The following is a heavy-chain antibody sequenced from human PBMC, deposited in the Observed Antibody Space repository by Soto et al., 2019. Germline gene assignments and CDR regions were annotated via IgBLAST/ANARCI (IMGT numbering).Heavy chain of an antibody. CDR3: ASGDPPLWFGE. V-gene: IGHV3-11*05. J-gene: IGHJ6*02. CDR1: GFTFSDYY. D-gene: IGHD3-10*01. CDR2: ISSSSSYT. Sequence: QVQLVESGGGLVKPGGSLRLSCAASGFTFSDYYMSWIRQAPGKGLEWVSYISSSSSYTNYADSVKGRFTISRANAKNSLYLQMNSLGAEDTAVYYCASGDPPLWFGEGGQGTTVTVSS.